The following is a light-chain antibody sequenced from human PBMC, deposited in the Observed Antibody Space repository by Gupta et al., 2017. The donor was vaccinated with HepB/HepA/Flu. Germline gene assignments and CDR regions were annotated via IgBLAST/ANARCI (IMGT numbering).Light chain of an antibody. V-gene: IGLV2-14*03. Sequence: QSALTQPASVSGSPGQSITISCTGTSSDVGGYNYVSWYQQHPGKAPKLIIYDVSNRPSGVSNRCSGSKSGNTASLTISGLQAEDEADYYCSSYTSSSTVVFGGGTKLTVL. CDR3: SSYTSSSTVV. J-gene: IGLJ2*01. CDR2: DVS. CDR1: SSDVGGYNY.